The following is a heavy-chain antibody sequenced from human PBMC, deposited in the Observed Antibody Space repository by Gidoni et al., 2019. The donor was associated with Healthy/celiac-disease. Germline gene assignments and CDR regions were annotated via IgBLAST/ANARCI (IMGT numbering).Heavy chain of an antibody. J-gene: IGHJ6*03. CDR3: ARNQTTVTTTGPYYYYYYYMDV. CDR1: GFTVSRNY. Sequence: EVQLVESGGGLIQPGGSLRLSCAASGFTVSRNYMSCVRQAPGKGLEWVSVIDSGGSTYYADSVKGRFTISRDNSKNTLYLQMNSLRAEDTAVYYCARNQTTVTTTGPYYYYYYYMDVWGKGTTVTVSS. V-gene: IGHV3-53*01. CDR2: IDSGGST. D-gene: IGHD4-4*01.